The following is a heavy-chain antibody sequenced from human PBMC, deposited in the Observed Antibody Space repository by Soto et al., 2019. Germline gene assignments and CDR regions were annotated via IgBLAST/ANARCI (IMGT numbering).Heavy chain of an antibody. CDR1: GGSISSSSYY. D-gene: IGHD3-22*01. Sequence: SETLSLTCTVSGGSISSSSYYWGWIRQPPGKGLEWIGSIYYSGSTYYNPSLKSRVTISVDTSKNQFSLKLSSVTAADTAVYYCARLDYYDSSGYYYGDAFDIWGQGTMVTVSS. CDR3: ARLDYYDSSGYYYGDAFDI. CDR2: IYYSGST. J-gene: IGHJ3*02. V-gene: IGHV4-39*01.